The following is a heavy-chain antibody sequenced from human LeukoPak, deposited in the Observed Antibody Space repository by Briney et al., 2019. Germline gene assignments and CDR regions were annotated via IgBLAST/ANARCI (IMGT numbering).Heavy chain of an antibody. Sequence: GGSLGLSCAASGFTFSGRWMSWVRQAPGKGLEWVANINQGGSDKYYVDSVKGRFTISRDNANNLLYLQMNSLRGEDTAVYYCTRDRSRAEDDWGQGTLVTVSS. CDR1: GFTFSGRW. V-gene: IGHV3-7*01. J-gene: IGHJ4*02. CDR3: TRDRSRAEDD. D-gene: IGHD1-14*01. CDR2: INQGGSDK.